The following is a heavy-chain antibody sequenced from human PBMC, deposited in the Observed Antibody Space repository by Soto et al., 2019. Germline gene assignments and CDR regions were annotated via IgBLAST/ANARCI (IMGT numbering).Heavy chain of an antibody. CDR2: IRSKAYGGTT. D-gene: IGHD2-2*01. Sequence: PGGSLRLSCTASGFTFGDYAMSWFRQAPGKGLEWVGFIRSKAYGGTTEYAASVKGRFTISRDDSKSIAYLKRNSIKPEKTVVYYCTSVQYRLLELGVSVRDVGAQGTGVTVSS. CDR1: GFTFGDYA. V-gene: IGHV3-49*03. CDR3: TSVQYRLLELGVSVRDV. J-gene: IGHJ6*02.